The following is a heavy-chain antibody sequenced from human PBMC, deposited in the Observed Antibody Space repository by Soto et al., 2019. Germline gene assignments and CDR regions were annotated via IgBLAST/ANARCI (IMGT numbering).Heavy chain of an antibody. J-gene: IGHJ4*02. V-gene: IGHV1-18*01. Sequence: GASVQVSCKASGGTLRSYTFSWVRQAPGQGLEWMGWISAYNGNTNYAQKLQGRVTMTTDTSTSTAYMELRSLRSDDTAVYYCARDRPLPLIAVAGTIDYWGQGTLVPVS. CDR1: GGTLRSYT. D-gene: IGHD6-19*01. CDR3: ARDRPLPLIAVAGTIDY. CDR2: ISAYNGNT.